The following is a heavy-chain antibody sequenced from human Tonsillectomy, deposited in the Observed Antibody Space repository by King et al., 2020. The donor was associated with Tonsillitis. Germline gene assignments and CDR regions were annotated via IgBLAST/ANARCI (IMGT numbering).Heavy chain of an antibody. CDR1: GGSMITTDYY. CDR3: ARQGGRGYDILTGYPIEY. J-gene: IGHJ4*02. CDR2: VFYSGDA. Sequence: QLQESGPGLVKPSETLSLTCTVSGGSMITTDYYWGWMRQPPGKGLEWIGSVFYSGDAYYNPSLKSRVSISVDTSKSQFSLKLNSLTAADTAVYYCARQGGRGYDILTGYPIEYWGQGTLVTVSS. D-gene: IGHD3-9*01. V-gene: IGHV4-39*07.